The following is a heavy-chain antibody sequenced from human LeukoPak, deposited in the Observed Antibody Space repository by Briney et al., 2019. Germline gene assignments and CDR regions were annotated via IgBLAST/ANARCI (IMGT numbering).Heavy chain of an antibody. Sequence: GASVKVSCKASGYTFTGYYMHWVRQAPGQGLEWMGWINPNSGGTNYAQKFQGRVTMTRDTSISTAYMELSRLRSDDTAVYYCARARIAAAGSPFDYWGQGTLVTVSS. CDR3: ARARIAAAGSPFDY. CDR1: GYTFTGYY. D-gene: IGHD6-13*01. CDR2: INPNSGGT. V-gene: IGHV1-2*02. J-gene: IGHJ4*02.